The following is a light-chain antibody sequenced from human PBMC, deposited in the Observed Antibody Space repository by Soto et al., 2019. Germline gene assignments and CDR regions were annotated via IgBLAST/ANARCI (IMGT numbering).Light chain of an antibody. CDR1: QSLRSS. V-gene: IGKV3-15*01. CDR2: DAS. CDR3: KQYNNWPQT. Sequence: ETMMTQSPDTLSVSLGERATLSCRASQSLRSSLAWYQQKPGQAPRLLIYDASTRATGIPARFSGSGSGTDFTLTISGLQSEDFAVYYCKQYNNWPQTFGQGTKVDI. J-gene: IGKJ1*01.